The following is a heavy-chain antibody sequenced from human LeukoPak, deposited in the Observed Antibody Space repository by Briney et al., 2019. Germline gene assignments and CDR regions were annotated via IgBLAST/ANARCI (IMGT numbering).Heavy chain of an antibody. Sequence: GGSLRLSCAASGFTFSSYAMSWVRQAPGKGLEWVSAISGSGGSTYYADSVKGRFTISRDNSKNTLYLQMNSLRAEDTAVYYCARGRGADYGGNSGYFDYWGQGTLVTVSS. V-gene: IGHV3-23*01. CDR1: GFTFSSYA. CDR3: ARGRGADYGGNSGYFDY. D-gene: IGHD4-23*01. CDR2: ISGSGGST. J-gene: IGHJ4*02.